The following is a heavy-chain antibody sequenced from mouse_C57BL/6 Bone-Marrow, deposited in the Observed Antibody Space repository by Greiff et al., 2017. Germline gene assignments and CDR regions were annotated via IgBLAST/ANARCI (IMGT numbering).Heavy chain of an antibody. Sequence: VQLQQSGAELVRPGASVKLSCTASGFNIKDDYIHWVKQRPEQGLEWIGWIDPAIGDTEYDSKFQGKATIPSDTSSNTAYLPLSSLTSEDTAVYDCSSFDGNYFDFWGQGTPLTVAS. CDR3: SSFDGNYFDF. CDR2: IDPAIGDT. D-gene: IGHD2-3*01. J-gene: IGHJ2*01. CDR1: GFNIKDDY. V-gene: IGHV14-4*01.